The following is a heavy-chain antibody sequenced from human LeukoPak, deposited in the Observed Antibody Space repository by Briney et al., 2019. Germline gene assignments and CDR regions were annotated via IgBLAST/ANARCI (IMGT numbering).Heavy chain of an antibody. Sequence: PSETLSLTRTVSGGSISSSSYYWGWIRQPPGKGLEWIGSIYYSGSTYYNPSLKSRVTISVDTSKNQFSLKLRSVTAADTAVYCCARYSIEALRSIPYYYYYMEVWGKGTTVTVSS. J-gene: IGHJ6*03. D-gene: IGHD4-17*01. CDR1: GGSISSSSYY. V-gene: IGHV4-39*01. CDR3: ARYSIEALRSIPYYYYYMEV. CDR2: IYYSGST.